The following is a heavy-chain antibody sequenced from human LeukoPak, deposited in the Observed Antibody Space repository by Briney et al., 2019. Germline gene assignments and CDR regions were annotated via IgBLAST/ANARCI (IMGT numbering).Heavy chain of an antibody. CDR2: IYTSGST. V-gene: IGHV4-61*02. D-gene: IGHD6-13*01. CDR3: ATHSRGYSSSWADN. J-gene: IGHJ4*02. Sequence: KPSETLSLSCTVSGGSISSGSYYWSWIRQPAGKGLEWIGRIYTSGSTNYNPSLKSRVTISADTSKNQFSLKLSSVTAADTAVYYCATHSRGYSSSWADNWGQGTLVTVSS. CDR1: GGSISSGSYY.